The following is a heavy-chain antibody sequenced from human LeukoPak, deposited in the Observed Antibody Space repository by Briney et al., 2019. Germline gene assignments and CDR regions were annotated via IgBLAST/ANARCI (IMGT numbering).Heavy chain of an antibody. V-gene: IGHV1-24*01. CDR3: ATAPRGYSSSYTNPFDY. J-gene: IGHJ4*02. CDR2: FDPEDGET. D-gene: IGHD6-13*01. Sequence: ASVKVSCKVSGYTLTELSMHWVRQAPGKGLEWMGGFDPEDGETIYAQKFQGRVTMTEDTSTDTAYMELSSLRSEDTAVYYCATAPRGYSSSYTNPFDYWGQGTLVTVSS. CDR1: GYTLTELS.